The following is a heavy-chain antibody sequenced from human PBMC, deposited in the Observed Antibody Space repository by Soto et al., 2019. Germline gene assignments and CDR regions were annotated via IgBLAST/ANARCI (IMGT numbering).Heavy chain of an antibody. V-gene: IGHV3-66*01. Sequence: GGSLRLSCAASGFTFSSNYMSWVRQAPGKGLEWVSVIGSGGSTYYADSVKGRFTISRDNSKNTLYLQMNSLRAEDTAMYFCARDRTISDYRSSGALGLWGQGTLVTVSS. D-gene: IGHD3-10*01. CDR1: GFTFSSNY. J-gene: IGHJ4*02. CDR3: ARDRTISDYRSSGALGL. CDR2: IGSGGST.